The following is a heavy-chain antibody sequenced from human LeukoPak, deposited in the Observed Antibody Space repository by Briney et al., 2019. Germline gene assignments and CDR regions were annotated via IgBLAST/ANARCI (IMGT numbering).Heavy chain of an antibody. V-gene: IGHV4-59*03. CDR2: IYYRGGT. J-gene: IGHJ4*02. CDR1: GASITDAY. Sequence: SETLSLICNVSGASITDAYWSWLRQPPGKGLEWIGYIYYRGGTNYNPPLKSRVAISLDTSKNQFALSLSSVTAADTAVYYCAKVKGGYFYALDSWGQGTLVTVHS. CDR3: AKVKGGYFYALDS. D-gene: IGHD5-12*01.